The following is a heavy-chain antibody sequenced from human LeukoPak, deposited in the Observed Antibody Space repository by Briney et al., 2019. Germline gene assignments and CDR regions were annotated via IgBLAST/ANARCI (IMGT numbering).Heavy chain of an antibody. J-gene: IGHJ6*03. V-gene: IGHV4-31*03. D-gene: IGHD3-3*02. CDR1: GGSISSGGYY. Sequence: SQTLSLTCTVSGGSISSGGYYWSWIRQHPGKGLEWIGYIYYSGSTYYNPSLKSRVTISVDTSKNQFSLKLSSVTAADTAVYYCARAGPLAPSYYYYYMDVWGKGTTVTVSS. CDR2: IYYSGST. CDR3: ARAGPLAPSYYYYYMDV.